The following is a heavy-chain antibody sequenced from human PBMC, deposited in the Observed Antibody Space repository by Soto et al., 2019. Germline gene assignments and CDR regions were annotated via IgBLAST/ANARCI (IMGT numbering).Heavy chain of an antibody. CDR3: ARAGDFGDYLKWFDP. Sequence: PSETLSLTCTVSGGSISSGGYYWSWIRQHPGKGLEWIGYIYYSGSTYYNPSLKSRVTISVDTSKNQSSLKLSSVTAADTAVYYCARAGDFGDYLKWFDPWGQGTLVTVSS. J-gene: IGHJ5*02. CDR2: IYYSGST. D-gene: IGHD4-17*01. CDR1: GGSISSGGYY. V-gene: IGHV4-31*03.